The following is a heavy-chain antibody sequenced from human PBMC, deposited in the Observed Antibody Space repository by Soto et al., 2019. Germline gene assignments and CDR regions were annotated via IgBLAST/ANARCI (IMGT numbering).Heavy chain of an antibody. V-gene: IGHV3-74*01. D-gene: IGHD5-12*01. J-gene: IGHJ4*02. CDR3: ARDYPTIGIEF. Sequence: EMQLVESGGGLVQPGGSLRLSCAASGFTFNTYWMHWVRQAPGKGLVWVSHIDGDGSRTTYADSVRGRFTISRDNAKNALFLQMNSLRVEDTAVYYCARDYPTIGIEFWGQGTLVIVSS. CDR2: IDGDGSRT. CDR1: GFTFNTYW.